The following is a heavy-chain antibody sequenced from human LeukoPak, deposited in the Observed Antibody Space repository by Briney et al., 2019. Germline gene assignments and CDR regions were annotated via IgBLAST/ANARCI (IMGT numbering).Heavy chain of an antibody. Sequence: PGGSLRLSCAASGFTFSSYSMSWVRQAPGKGLEWVAKIKQDGSEKYYVDSVKGRFIISRDNGKNSLYLQMNSLTAEDTAVYFCARDPETRSYYDSSGYSGAFHHWGQGTLVTVSS. D-gene: IGHD3-22*01. CDR2: IKQDGSEK. CDR3: ARDPETRSYYDSSGYSGAFHH. J-gene: IGHJ1*01. V-gene: IGHV3-7*01. CDR1: GFTFSSYS.